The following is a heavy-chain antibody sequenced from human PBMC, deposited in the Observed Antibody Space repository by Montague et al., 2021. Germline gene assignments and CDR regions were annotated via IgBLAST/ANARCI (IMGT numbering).Heavy chain of an antibody. CDR2: IYDSGST. V-gene: IGHV4-31*03. D-gene: IGHD2-15*01. CDR3: ARSGGYCSGGRCDTFDY. J-gene: IGHJ4*02. CDR1: GGSISSGGFY. Sequence: TLSLTCSVSGGSISSGGFYWSWIRQHPGKGPEWIGSIYDSGSTNYNPSLKSRLTLSRDTSKNQVSLRLTSVTVAETAVYYCARSGGYCSGGRCDTFDYWGQGTLVTVSS.